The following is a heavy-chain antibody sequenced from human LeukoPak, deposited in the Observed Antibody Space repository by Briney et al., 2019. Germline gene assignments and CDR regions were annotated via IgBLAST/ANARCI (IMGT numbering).Heavy chain of an antibody. V-gene: IGHV4-39*07. CDR1: GGSISSNSYY. CDR2: IYYSGST. J-gene: IGHJ4*02. D-gene: IGHD3-22*01. Sequence: PSETLSLTCTVSGGSISSNSYYWGWIRQPPGKGLEWIGSIYYSGSTYYNPSLKSRVTISVDRSKNQFSLKLSSVTAADTAVYYCARALYYDRSFDYWGQGTLVTVSS. CDR3: ARALYYDRSFDY.